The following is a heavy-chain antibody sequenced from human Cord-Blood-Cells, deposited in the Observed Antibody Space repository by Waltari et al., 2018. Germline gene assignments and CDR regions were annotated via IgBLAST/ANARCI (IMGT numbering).Heavy chain of an antibody. CDR1: GGSFSGYY. CDR2: INHSGST. J-gene: IGHJ5*02. CDR3: ARGTRDLGLLYWFDP. Sequence: QVQLQQWGAGLLKPSETLSLTCAVYGGSFSGYYWSWIRQPPGKGMEWIGEINHSGSTNYNQALNSRVAISGDTSKNQFSLKLSSVTAADTAVYYCARGTRDLGLLYWFDPWGQGTLVTVSS. V-gene: IGHV4-34*01. D-gene: IGHD3-3*01.